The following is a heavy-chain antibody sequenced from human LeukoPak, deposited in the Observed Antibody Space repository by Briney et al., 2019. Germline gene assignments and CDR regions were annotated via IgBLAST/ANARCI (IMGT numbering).Heavy chain of an antibody. V-gene: IGHV1-18*01. CDR3: ARDVAGPHYYDSSGYYKY. CDR2: ISAYNGNT. CDR1: GYTFTSYG. Sequence: GASVKVSCKASGYTFTSYGISWVRQAPGQGLEWMGWISAYNGNTNYAQKLQGRVTMTTDTSTSTAYMELRSLRSDDTAVYYCARDVAGPHYYDSSGYYKYWGQGTLVTVSS. D-gene: IGHD3-22*01. J-gene: IGHJ4*02.